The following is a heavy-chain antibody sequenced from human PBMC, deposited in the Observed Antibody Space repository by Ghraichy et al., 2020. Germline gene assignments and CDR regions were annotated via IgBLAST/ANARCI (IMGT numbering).Heavy chain of an antibody. CDR1: GFIFSSYG. J-gene: IGHJ4*02. Sequence: GESLNISCAASGFIFSSYGMHWVRQAPGKGLEWVAYIRYDGTTKYYGDSVKGRFTSSRDNSKNTLYLQMNSLRVEDTAVYYCAKEGANYYFAQWGQGTLVTVSS. D-gene: IGHD3-10*01. CDR2: IRYDGTTK. V-gene: IGHV3-30*02. CDR3: AKEGANYYFAQ.